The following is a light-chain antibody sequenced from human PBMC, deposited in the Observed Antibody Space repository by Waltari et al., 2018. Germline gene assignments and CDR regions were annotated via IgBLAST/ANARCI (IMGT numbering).Light chain of an antibody. Sequence: SYALAQPPSVSVAPGQTAKITCGGDNIGYKGVHWYQQKPGQAPLLVIYDDYDRPAGIPERFSGSNSGNTATLTISRVEAVDEADYYCQVWDNSSDHVVFGGGTKLTVL. CDR1: NIGYKG. V-gene: IGLV3-21*02. CDR2: DDY. CDR3: QVWDNSSDHVV. J-gene: IGLJ3*02.